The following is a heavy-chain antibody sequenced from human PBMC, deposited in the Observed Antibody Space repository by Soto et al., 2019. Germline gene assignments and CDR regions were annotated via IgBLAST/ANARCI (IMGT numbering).Heavy chain of an antibody. CDR2: ISKGGDWT. J-gene: IGHJ5*02. CDR1: GFTFDDYA. CDR3: TKAQYCSGGSCFLVES. D-gene: IGHD2-15*01. Sequence: EVQLVESGGVVVHPGGSLRLSCAASGFTFDDYAMHWVRQVPGKGLEWVSIISKGGDWTHYADSVKGRFTISRDNNKNSLFLHMNGLRPEDTALYYCTKAQYCSGGSCFLVESWGQGTLVTVSS. V-gene: IGHV3-43D*04.